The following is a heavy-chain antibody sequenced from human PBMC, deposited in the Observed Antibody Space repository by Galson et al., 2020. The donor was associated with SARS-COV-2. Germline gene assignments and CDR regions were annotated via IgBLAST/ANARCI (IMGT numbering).Heavy chain of an antibody. CDR3: ARLSCSSNSFVSFDP. V-gene: IGHV4-59*02. CDR2: MYYNGAT. Sequence: SETLSLTCTVSGGSVSNYYWSWIRQPPGKGLEWIGYMYYNGATNYSPSLKSRVTISLDTSQNKLSLKVDSVTAADTATYYCARLSCSSNSFVSFDPWGQGTLVTVSS. CDR1: GGSVSNYY. D-gene: IGHD2-2*01. J-gene: IGHJ5*02.